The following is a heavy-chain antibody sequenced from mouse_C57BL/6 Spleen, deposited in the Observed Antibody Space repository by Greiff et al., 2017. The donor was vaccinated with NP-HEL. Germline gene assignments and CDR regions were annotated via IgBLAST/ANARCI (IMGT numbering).Heavy chain of an antibody. D-gene: IGHD2-2*01. CDR1: GYTFTSYW. CDR3: ARQGMVTTRDYAMDY. J-gene: IGHJ4*01. V-gene: IGHV1-69*01. CDR2: IDPSDSYT. Sequence: QVRLQQPGAELVMPGASVKLSCKASGYTFTSYWMHWVKQRPGQGLEWIGEIDPSDSYTNYNQKFKGKSTLTVDKSSSTAYMQLSSLTSEDSAVYYCARQGMVTTRDYAMDYWGQGTSVTVSS.